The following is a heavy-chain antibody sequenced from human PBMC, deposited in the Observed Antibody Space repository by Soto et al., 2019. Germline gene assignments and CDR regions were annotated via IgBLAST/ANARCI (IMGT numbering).Heavy chain of an antibody. CDR1: GFTFSSYA. D-gene: IGHD5-18*01. CDR3: AKDAVGYSYDQGAFDI. V-gene: IGHV3-23*01. CDR2: ISGSGGST. Sequence: GGSLRLSCAASGFTFSSYAMSWVRQAPGKGLEWVSAISGSGGSTYYADSVKGRFTISRDNSKNTLYLQMNSLRAEDTAVYYCAKDAVGYSYDQGAFDIWGQGTMVTVSS. J-gene: IGHJ3*02.